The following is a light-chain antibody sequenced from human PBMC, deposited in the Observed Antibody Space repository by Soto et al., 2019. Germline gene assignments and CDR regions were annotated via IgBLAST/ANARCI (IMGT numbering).Light chain of an antibody. V-gene: IGLV2-14*01. Sequence: QSVLTQPASVSGSPGQTITISCTGTSSDVGGYNHVSWYQHSPGKAPKLILFAVSDRPSGVSHRFSGSKSGNTASLTISGLQAEDEADYYCCSYTSLSTVVFGGGTKVTVL. CDR2: AVS. J-gene: IGLJ2*01. CDR1: SSDVGGYNH. CDR3: CSYTSLSTVV.